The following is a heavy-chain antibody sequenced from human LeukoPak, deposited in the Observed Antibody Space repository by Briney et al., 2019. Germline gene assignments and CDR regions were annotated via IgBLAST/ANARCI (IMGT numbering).Heavy chain of an antibody. J-gene: IGHJ4*02. Sequence: KPSETLSLTCTVSGGSISSYYWSWIRQPPGKGLEWIGYIYYSGSTNYSPSLKSRLTISVDTSKNQFSLKLSSVTAADTAVYYCARDSAIRGVSTDWGQGTLVTVSS. CDR1: GGSISSYY. CDR2: IYYSGST. D-gene: IGHD3-10*01. CDR3: ARDSAIRGVSTD. V-gene: IGHV4-59*01.